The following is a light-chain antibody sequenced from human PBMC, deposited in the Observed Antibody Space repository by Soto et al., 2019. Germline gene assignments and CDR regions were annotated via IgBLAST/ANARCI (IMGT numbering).Light chain of an antibody. Sequence: DFVMTQSPDSLAVSLGERATINCKSSQSVLYSSNNKNYLSWYQQRPGQPPKLLIYWASTRASGVPDRFSGSGSVTDFTLTISSLQAEDVAVYFCQQYYRSRITFGQGTRLEI. CDR1: QSVLYSSNNKNY. CDR2: WAS. CDR3: QQYYRSRIT. V-gene: IGKV4-1*01. J-gene: IGKJ5*01.